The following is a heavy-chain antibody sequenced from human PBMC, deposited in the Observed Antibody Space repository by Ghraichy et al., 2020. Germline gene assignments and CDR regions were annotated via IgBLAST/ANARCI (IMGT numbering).Heavy chain of an antibody. V-gene: IGHV3-21*06. CDR3: ARGLVDTARVPADP. D-gene: IGHD5-18*01. CDR1: TFTFSSYS. Sequence: LSLTCVTSTFTFSSYSMIWVRQAPGKGLEWVSSISSSGTSIYYADSVKGRFTISRDNSKNSLFLQMNSLRAEDTALYYCARGLVDTARVPADPWGQGTLVTVSS. CDR2: ISSSGTSI. J-gene: IGHJ5*02.